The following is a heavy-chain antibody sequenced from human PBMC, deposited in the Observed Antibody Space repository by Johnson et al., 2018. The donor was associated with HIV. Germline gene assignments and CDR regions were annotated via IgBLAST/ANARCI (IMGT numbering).Heavy chain of an antibody. D-gene: IGHD2-15*01. CDR1: GFSFSGLA. J-gene: IGHJ3*01. CDR2: ISYDGRNQ. Sequence: QVQLVESGGGVVQPGRSLRLSCVVSGFSFSGLAMHWVRQAPGKGLDWMAVISYDGRNQQYAESVKGRFTISRDNYKNTLYLQMSSVRPEDTAVYYCARDLAPRPPARLDVFDVWGQGTMVTVS. CDR3: ARDLAPRPPARLDVFDV. V-gene: IGHV3-30-3*01.